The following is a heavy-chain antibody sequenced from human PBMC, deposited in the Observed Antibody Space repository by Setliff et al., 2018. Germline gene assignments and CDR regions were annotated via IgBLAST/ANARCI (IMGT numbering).Heavy chain of an antibody. Sequence: KPSETLSLTCSVSGDSINTPKYNWGWIRQSPGEGLQWIGRISYSGRSYNNPSLKSRVTISIDTSKNQFSLNVNSVTAADTAVYYCARHQNDLGGYFVAYWGQGTLVTVSS. CDR1: GDSINTPKYN. CDR3: ARHQNDLGGYFVAY. V-gene: IGHV4-39*07. CDR2: ISYSGRS. J-gene: IGHJ4*02. D-gene: IGHD3-22*01.